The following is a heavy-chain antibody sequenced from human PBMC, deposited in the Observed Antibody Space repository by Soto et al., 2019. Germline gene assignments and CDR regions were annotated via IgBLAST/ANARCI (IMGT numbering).Heavy chain of an antibody. J-gene: IGHJ4*02. CDR3: ARDPSTGSADY. V-gene: IGHV3-23*01. CDR2: ISSDGDNT. D-gene: IGHD3-9*01. Sequence: EVQLLESGGDLVQPGGSLRLSCAGSGFTFQDYALNWVRQAPGKGLEWVSTISSDGDNTHYADSVKGRLTISRDNSKRMLYLQMNSLKVDDTAVYYCARDPSTGSADYWGQGTLVTVSS. CDR1: GFTFQDYA.